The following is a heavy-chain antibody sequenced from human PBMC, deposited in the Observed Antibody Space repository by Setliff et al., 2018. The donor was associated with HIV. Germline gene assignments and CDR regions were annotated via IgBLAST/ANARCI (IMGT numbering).Heavy chain of an antibody. J-gene: IGHJ5*02. CDR3: ARVLLITNAVYGVVSNRFDP. Sequence: GGSLRLSCAASGFTFSSAWMSWVRQAPGRGLEWIGLIKSKGDGETIEYAAPVKGRFTLSRDDSQNTLFLQMNSLKTEDTAVYFCARVLLITNAVYGVVSNRFDPWGRGTLVTVSS. CDR1: GFTFSSAW. CDR2: IKSKGDGETI. V-gene: IGHV3-15*01. D-gene: IGHD3-3*01.